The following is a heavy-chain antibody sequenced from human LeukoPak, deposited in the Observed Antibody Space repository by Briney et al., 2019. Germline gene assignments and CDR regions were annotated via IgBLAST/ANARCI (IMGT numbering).Heavy chain of an antibody. CDR1: GFTFSSYS. V-gene: IGHV3-21*01. D-gene: IGHD2-2*01. J-gene: IGHJ4*02. Sequence: PGGSLRLSFAASGFTFSSYSMNWVRQAPGKGLEWVSSISSSSSYIYYADSVKGRFTISRDNAKNSLYLQMNSLRAEDTAVYYCARDPPIVVVPADPFDYWGQGTLVTVSS. CDR3: ARDPPIVVVPADPFDY. CDR2: ISSSSSYI.